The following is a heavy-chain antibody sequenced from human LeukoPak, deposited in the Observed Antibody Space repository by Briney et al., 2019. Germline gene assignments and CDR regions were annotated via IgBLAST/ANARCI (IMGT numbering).Heavy chain of an antibody. CDR1: GFTFSTSW. Sequence: PGGSLRLSCATSGFTFSTSWMHWVRHGPGKGLVGVSSINTDGNTRDYADYVKRRFTHSRDNAKNTLYLQMNSLRAEDTAIYYFVRDMGYYDKVWGQGTLVTVSS. D-gene: IGHD3-22*01. CDR2: INTDGNTR. CDR3: VRDMGYYDKV. V-gene: IGHV3-74*01. J-gene: IGHJ4*02.